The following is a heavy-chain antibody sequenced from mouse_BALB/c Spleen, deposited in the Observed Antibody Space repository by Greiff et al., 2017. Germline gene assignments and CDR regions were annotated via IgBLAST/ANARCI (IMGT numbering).Heavy chain of an antibody. CDR3: AGWDYGDYEDAY. Sequence: EVQLQQSGPELVKPGASVKISCKASGYTFTDYNMHWVKQSHGKSLEWIGYIYPYNGGTGYNQKFKSKATLTVDNSSSTAYMELRRLTSEDSAVYYGAGWDYGDYEDAYWGQGTLVTVSA. J-gene: IGHJ3*01. D-gene: IGHD2-13*01. CDR2: IYPYNGGT. V-gene: IGHV1S29*02. CDR1: GYTFTDYN.